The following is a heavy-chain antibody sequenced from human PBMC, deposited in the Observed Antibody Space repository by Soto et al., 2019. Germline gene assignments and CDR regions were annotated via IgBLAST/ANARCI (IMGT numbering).Heavy chain of an antibody. CDR2: IYYTGST. CDR1: GGSISSGGYY. CDR3: ASGGRGHIYFDY. J-gene: IGHJ4*02. Sequence: SETLSLTCTVSGGSISSGGYYWSWIRQHPGKGLEWIGYIYYTGSTYYNPSLKSRVTISVDTSKNQFSLKLSSVTAADTAVYYCASGGRGHIYFDYWGQGALVTVSS. D-gene: IGHD3-16*01. V-gene: IGHV4-31*03.